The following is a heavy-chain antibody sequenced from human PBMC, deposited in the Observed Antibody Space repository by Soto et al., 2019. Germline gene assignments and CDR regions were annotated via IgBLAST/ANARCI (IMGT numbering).Heavy chain of an antibody. V-gene: IGHV4-31*03. Sequence: PSETVSLSCTLSGGYISSCRYYWSWIRQHPGKGLEWIGYIYYSGSTYYNPSLKSRVTISVDTSKNQFSLKLSTVTAADTAVYYCWRQSNGLRGYVWSNFDYRGKGTLVPVPP. CDR2: IYYSGST. J-gene: IGHJ4*02. D-gene: IGHD3-16*01. CDR1: GGYISSCRYY. CDR3: WRQSNGLRGYVWSNFDY.